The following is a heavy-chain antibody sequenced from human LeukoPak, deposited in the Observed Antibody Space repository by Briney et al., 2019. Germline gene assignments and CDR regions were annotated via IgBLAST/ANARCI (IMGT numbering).Heavy chain of an antibody. Sequence: ASVKVSCKASGGTFSSYAISWVRQAPGQGLEWMGWISAYNGNTNYAQKLQGRVTMTTDTSTSTAYMELRSLRSDDTAVYYCAMRGYGAYYYGMDVWGQGTTVTVSS. CDR3: AMRGYGAYYYGMDV. D-gene: IGHD4-17*01. CDR1: GGTFSSYA. V-gene: IGHV1-18*01. CDR2: ISAYNGNT. J-gene: IGHJ6*02.